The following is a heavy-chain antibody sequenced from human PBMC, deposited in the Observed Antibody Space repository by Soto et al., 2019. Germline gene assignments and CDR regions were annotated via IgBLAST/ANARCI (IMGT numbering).Heavy chain of an antibody. V-gene: IGHV3-33*01. J-gene: IGHJ5*02. CDR3: AREHWDTAMLPSNWFDP. CDR2: IWYDGSNK. D-gene: IGHD5-18*01. Sequence: QVQLVESGGGVVQPGRSLRLSCAASGFTFSSYGMHWVRQAPGKGLEWVAVIWYDGSNKYYADSVKGRFTISRDNSKNPLYLQMNSLRAEDTAVYYCAREHWDTAMLPSNWFDPWGQGTLVTVSS. CDR1: GFTFSSYG.